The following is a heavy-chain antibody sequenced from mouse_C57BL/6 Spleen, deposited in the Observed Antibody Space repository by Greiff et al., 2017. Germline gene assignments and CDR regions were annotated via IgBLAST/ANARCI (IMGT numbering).Heavy chain of an antibody. Sequence: VQLQQPGAELVKPGASVKMSCKASGYTFTSCWITWVKQRPGQGLEWIGDIYPGSGSTNYNEKFKSKATLTVDTSSSTAYMQLSSLTSEDSAVYYCARWYNYDEGFDYWGQGTTLTVSS. CDR2: IYPGSGST. J-gene: IGHJ2*01. CDR1: GYTFTSCW. V-gene: IGHV1-55*01. D-gene: IGHD2-12*01. CDR3: ARWYNYDEGFDY.